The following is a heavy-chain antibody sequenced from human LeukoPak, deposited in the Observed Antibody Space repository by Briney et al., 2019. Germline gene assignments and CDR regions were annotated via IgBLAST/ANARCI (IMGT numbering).Heavy chain of an antibody. V-gene: IGHV3-9*03. CDR3: ARGTYYDFWSGQGGYYMDV. CDR2: ISWNSGSI. D-gene: IGHD3-3*01. Sequence: GGSLRLSCAASGFTFDDYAMHWVRQTPGKGLEWVSGISWNSGSIGYADSVKGRFTISRDNAKNSLYPQMNSLRAEDMALYYCARGTYYDFWSGQGGYYMDVWGKGTTVTVSS. CDR1: GFTFDDYA. J-gene: IGHJ6*03.